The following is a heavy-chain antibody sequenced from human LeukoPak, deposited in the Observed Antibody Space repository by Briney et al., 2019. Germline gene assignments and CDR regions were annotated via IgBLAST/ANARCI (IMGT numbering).Heavy chain of an antibody. CDR2: FGTRSTSI. CDR1: GFTFSGYS. V-gene: IGHV3-21*01. D-gene: IGHD2-15*01. CDR3: ARDTLGYCSGGSCYYPYYYYGMDV. Sequence: GGSLRLSCTASGFTFSGYSMNWIRQAPGKGLEWVSSFGTRSTSIYHAGSVKGRFAISRDNAKNSLYLQMSSLRAEDTAVYYCARDTLGYCSGGSCYYPYYYYGMDVWGQETTVTVSS. J-gene: IGHJ6*02.